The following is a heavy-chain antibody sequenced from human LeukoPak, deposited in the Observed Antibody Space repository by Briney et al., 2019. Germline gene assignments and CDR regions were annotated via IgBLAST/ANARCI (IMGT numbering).Heavy chain of an antibody. V-gene: IGHV1-18*01. Sequence: ASVKVSCKASGYSFATYGFCWVRQAPGHGLEWMGWISANTGKIDYAQKFQGRVTMTTDTSTSTAYMELRSLRPDDTAVYYCAKVAGHRMDYWGQGPLGTVSS. D-gene: IGHD6-13*01. CDR2: ISANTGKI. CDR3: AKVAGHRMDY. CDR1: GYSFATYG. J-gene: IGHJ4*02.